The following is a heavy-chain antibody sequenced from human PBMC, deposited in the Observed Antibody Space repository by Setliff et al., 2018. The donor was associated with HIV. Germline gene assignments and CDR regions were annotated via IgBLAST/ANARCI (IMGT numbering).Heavy chain of an antibody. V-gene: IGHV3-53*01. CDR3: ARALWWSGAFDI. J-gene: IGHJ3*02. CDR1: GFTVSSNY. CDR2: IYSGGNT. D-gene: IGHD2-21*01. Sequence: LRLSCAASGFTVSSNYMSWVRQAPGKGLEWVSVIYSGGNTYYADSVKGRFTISRDNSKNILYLQMNSLRAEDTAVYYCARALWWSGAFDIWGQGTMVTVSS.